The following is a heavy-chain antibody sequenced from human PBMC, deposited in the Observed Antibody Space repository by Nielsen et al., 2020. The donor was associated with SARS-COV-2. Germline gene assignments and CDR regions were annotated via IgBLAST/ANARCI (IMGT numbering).Heavy chain of an antibody. D-gene: IGHD2-15*01. V-gene: IGHV4-34*01. CDR3: ARGGRVVAAAIFRYYYMDV. J-gene: IGHJ6*03. CDR2: INHSGST. Sequence: GSLRLSCAVYGGSFSGYYWSWIRQPPGKGLEWIGEINHSGSTNYNPSLKSRVTISVDTSKNQFSLKLSSVTAADTAVYYCARGGRVVAAAIFRYYYMDVWGKGTTVTVSS. CDR1: GGSFSGYY.